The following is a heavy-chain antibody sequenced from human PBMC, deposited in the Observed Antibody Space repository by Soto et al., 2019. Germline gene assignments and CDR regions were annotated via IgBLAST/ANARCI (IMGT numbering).Heavy chain of an antibody. CDR3: ARDWYSSGWYSSSYYYGMDV. CDR2: ISSSSSYI. Sequence: GGSLRLSCAASGFTFSSYSMNWVRQAPGKGLEWVSSISSSSSYIYYADSVKGRFTISRDNAKNSLYLQMNSPRAEDTAVYYSARDWYSSGWYSSSYYYGMDVWGQGTTVTVSS. V-gene: IGHV3-21*01. D-gene: IGHD6-19*01. CDR1: GFTFSSYS. J-gene: IGHJ6*02.